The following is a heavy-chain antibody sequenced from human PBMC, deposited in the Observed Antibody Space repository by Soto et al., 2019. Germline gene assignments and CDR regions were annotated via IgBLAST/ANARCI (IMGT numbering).Heavy chain of an antibody. D-gene: IGHD4-4*01. CDR1: GGTLSSHA. V-gene: IGHV1-69*13. CDR3: ARSPFTVTSQGLAVYY. CDR2: IIPFFGTT. J-gene: IGHJ4*02. Sequence: SVKVSCKASGGTLSSHAVSWVRQAPGQGLEWIGGIIPFFGTTKYARKFQGRVRLTADESAITAYMELSGLRSEDTAVYYCARSPFTVTSQGLAVYYWNQ.